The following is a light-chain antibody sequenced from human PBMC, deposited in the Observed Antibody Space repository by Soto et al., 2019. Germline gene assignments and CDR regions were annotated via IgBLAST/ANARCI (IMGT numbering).Light chain of an antibody. Sequence: DIVLTQSPLSLPVTPGEPASISCRSSQSLLHSNGNIYLDWYLQKPGQSPQLLIYLGSIRASGVPDRLSGSGSGSDFTLKINRGEAEDVGVYFCMQAIQGPRAVGLGTKVEIK. V-gene: IGKV2-28*01. CDR2: LGS. CDR3: MQAIQGPRA. CDR1: QSLLHSNGNIY. J-gene: IGKJ1*01.